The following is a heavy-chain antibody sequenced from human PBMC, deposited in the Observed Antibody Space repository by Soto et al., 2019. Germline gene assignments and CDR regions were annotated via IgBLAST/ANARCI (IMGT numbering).Heavy chain of an antibody. J-gene: IGHJ5*02. CDR2: IIPIFGTA. CDR1: GGTFTTYA. CDR3: AREVGATLSWFAP. V-gene: IGHV1-69*01. D-gene: IGHD1-26*01. Sequence: QVQLVQSGAEVMKPGSSVKVSCKASGGTFTTYAITWVRQAPGQGLEWMGGIIPIFGTANYAQKFQGRVTITADESTSTASRRLSSLRSDDTAVYYCAREVGATLSWFAPWGPGTLVTVSS.